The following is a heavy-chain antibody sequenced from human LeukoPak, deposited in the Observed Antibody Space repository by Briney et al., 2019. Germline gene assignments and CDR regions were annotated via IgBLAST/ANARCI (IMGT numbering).Heavy chain of an antibody. J-gene: IGHJ5*02. CDR2: ISADESVT. Sequence: GGSLRLSCADSGFTFSRYWMHWVRQTPGKGLVWVSCISADESVTRYADSVKGRFTISRGNTKSTLYLQMHSLRAEDTAVYYCATAGGDGSRMGFDPWGQGTLVTVSS. V-gene: IGHV3-74*01. CDR1: GFTFSRYW. D-gene: IGHD2-15*01. CDR3: ATAGGDGSRMGFDP.